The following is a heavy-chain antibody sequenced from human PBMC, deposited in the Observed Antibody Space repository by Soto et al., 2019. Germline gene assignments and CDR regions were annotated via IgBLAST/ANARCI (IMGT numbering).Heavy chain of an antibody. CDR3: ARDSNYGDYSA. CDR2: IYYSGST. Sequence: SETLSLTCTVSGGSISSGGYYWSWIRQPPGKGLEWIGYIYYSGSTYYNPSLKSRVTISVDTSKNQFSLKLSSVTAADTAVYYCARDSNYGDYSAWGQGTLVTVSS. D-gene: IGHD4-17*01. J-gene: IGHJ5*02. V-gene: IGHV4-30-4*01. CDR1: GGSISSGGYY.